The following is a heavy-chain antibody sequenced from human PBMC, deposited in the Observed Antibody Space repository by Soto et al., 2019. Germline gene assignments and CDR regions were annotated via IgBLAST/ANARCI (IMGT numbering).Heavy chain of an antibody. CDR3: ARGVGSGSYNWLDP. J-gene: IGHJ5*02. Sequence: QVQLVQSGGEVKKPGASVKVSCKASGYTFTNYGISWVRQAPGQGLEWMGWINVYNGNTKYAQKVQGRVTMTTDTSPSRAYMDLRSLRSDDTAVYYCARGVGSGSYNWLDPWGQGNLVTVSS. D-gene: IGHD3-10*01. CDR2: INVYNGNT. CDR1: GYTFTNYG. V-gene: IGHV1-18*01.